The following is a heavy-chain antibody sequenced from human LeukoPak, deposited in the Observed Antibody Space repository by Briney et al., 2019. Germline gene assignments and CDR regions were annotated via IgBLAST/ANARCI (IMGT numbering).Heavy chain of an antibody. V-gene: IGHV3-7*05. CDR2: LKQDGSEK. J-gene: IGHJ4*02. CDR1: GFTFTSYW. D-gene: IGHD3-10*01. CDR3: ATVGGSAGSYFAS. Sequence: SGGSLRLSCAASGFTFTSYWMSWVRRAPGKGMEWVANLKQDGSEKYYVGSVKGRFTISRDNAKNSLYLQMNSLRAEDTAVYYCATVGGSAGSYFASWGQGTLVTVSS.